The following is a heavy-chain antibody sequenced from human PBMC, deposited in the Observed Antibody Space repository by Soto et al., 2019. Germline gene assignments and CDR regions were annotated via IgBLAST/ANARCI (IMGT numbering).Heavy chain of an antibody. D-gene: IGHD1-7*01. CDR3: ARSTTGTNYFDY. Sequence: PGGSLRLSCAASGFTVSSNYMSWVRQAPGKGLEWVSVIYSGGSTYYADSVKGRFTISRDNSKNTLYLQMNSLRAEDTAVYYCARSTTGTNYFDYWGQGTRVTVSS. CDR1: GFTVSSNY. CDR2: IYSGGST. V-gene: IGHV3-53*01. J-gene: IGHJ4*02.